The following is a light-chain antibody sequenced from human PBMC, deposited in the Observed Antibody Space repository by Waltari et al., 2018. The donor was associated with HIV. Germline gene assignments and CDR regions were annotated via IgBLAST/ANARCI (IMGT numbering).Light chain of an antibody. CDR3: TSYTTRSTVI. V-gene: IGLV2-14*01. Sequence: QSALTQPASVSGSPGQSITISCTGTSSDIGIYNYVSWYQQHPGKAPKLLIHEVNNRPSGVSDRVSGSKSGNTASLSISGLQAEDEADYYCTSYTTRSTVIFGGGTSVTVL. CDR1: SSDIGIYNY. CDR2: EVN. J-gene: IGLJ2*01.